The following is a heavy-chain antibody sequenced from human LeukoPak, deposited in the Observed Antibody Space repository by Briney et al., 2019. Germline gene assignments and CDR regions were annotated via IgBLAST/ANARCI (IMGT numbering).Heavy chain of an antibody. V-gene: IGHV3-74*01. J-gene: IGHJ4*02. D-gene: IGHD6-13*01. CDR3: AREVAAAPFDY. Sequence: GGSLRLSCAASGFTFSSYWMHWVRQAPGKGLVWVSRINSDRSSTSYADSVKGRFTISRDNAKNTLYLQMSSLRAEDTAVYYCAREVAAAPFDYWGQGTLVTVSS. CDR2: INSDRSST. CDR1: GFTFSSYW.